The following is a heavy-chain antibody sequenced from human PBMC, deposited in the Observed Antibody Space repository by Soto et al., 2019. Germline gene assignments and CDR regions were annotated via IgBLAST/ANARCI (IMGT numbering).Heavy chain of an antibody. V-gene: IGHV3-23*01. CDR2: ISGSGDST. D-gene: IGHD6-13*01. J-gene: IGHJ4*02. CDR3: ARGGPGTYFDY. CDR1: GFTFSSYA. Sequence: EVQLLESGGGLVQPGGSLRLSCAASGFTFSSYAMRWVRQAPGKGLEWVSAISGSGDSTYYADSVKGRFTISRDNSKNTRYRQMSSLRAEDTAVYCCARGGPGTYFDYWGQGTLVTVSS.